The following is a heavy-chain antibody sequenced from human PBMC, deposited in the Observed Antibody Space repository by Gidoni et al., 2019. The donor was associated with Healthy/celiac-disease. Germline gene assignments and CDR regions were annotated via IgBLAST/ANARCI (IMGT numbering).Heavy chain of an antibody. Sequence: QVQLVESGGGVVQPGRSLRLSCAASGFTLSSYGMHWVRQAPGKGLEWVAVISYDGSNKYYADSVKGRFTISRDNSKNTLYLQMNSLRAEDTAVYYCAIEYSSSRGPIYFQHWGQGTLVTVSS. V-gene: IGHV3-30*03. CDR2: ISYDGSNK. CDR3: AIEYSSSRGPIYFQH. J-gene: IGHJ1*01. D-gene: IGHD6-6*01. CDR1: GFTLSSYG.